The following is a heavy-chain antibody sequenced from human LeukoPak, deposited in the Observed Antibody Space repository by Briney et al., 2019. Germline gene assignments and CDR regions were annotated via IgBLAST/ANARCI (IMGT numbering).Heavy chain of an antibody. V-gene: IGHV1-8*02. CDR1: GYTFIGYY. CDR2: MNPNSGNT. CDR3: ASNGYLWDSSGYYYFDY. J-gene: IGHJ4*02. D-gene: IGHD3-22*01. Sequence: GASVKVSCEASGYTFIGYYMYWVRQAPGQGLEWMGWMNPNSGNTGYAQKFQGRVTMTRNTSISTAYMELSSLRSEDTAVYYCASNGYLWDSSGYYYFDYWGQGTLVTVSS.